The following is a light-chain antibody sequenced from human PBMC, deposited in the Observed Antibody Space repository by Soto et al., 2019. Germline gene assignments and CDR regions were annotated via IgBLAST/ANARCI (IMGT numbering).Light chain of an antibody. Sequence: ESLLTQSPGTLSLSPGERATLSCRASQTVSSRHLNWYQHKPGQAPRLLIYGASIRAAGIPDRFSGSRSGVDFSLTITRLEPEDSAVYYCQQFDGSRPAFTFGQGTKLEI. V-gene: IGKV3-20*01. CDR2: GAS. CDR1: QTVSSRH. J-gene: IGKJ2*01. CDR3: QQFDGSRPAFT.